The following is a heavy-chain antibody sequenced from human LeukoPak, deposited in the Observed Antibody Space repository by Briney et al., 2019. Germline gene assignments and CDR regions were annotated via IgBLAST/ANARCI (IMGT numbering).Heavy chain of an antibody. V-gene: IGHV3-30*03. CDR3: ATNTYYDPY. D-gene: IGHD3-3*01. CDR1: GFTFSSYG. Sequence: GGSLRLSCAASGFTFSSYGMHWVRQAPGKGLEWVAVISYDGSNKYYADSVKGRFTISRDNSKNTLYLQMNSLRAEDTAVYYCATNTYYDPYWGQGTLVTVSS. CDR2: ISYDGSNK. J-gene: IGHJ4*02.